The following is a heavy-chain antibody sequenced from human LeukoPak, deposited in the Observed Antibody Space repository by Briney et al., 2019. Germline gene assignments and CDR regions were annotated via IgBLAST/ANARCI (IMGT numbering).Heavy chain of an antibody. Sequence: PSETLSLTCAVYGGSFSGYYWSWIRQPPGKGLEWIGEINHSGSTNYNPSLKSRVTMSVDTSKNQFSLKLSSVTAADTAVYYCASGYYGDYLGYWGQGTLVTVSS. CDR2: INHSGST. J-gene: IGHJ4*02. CDR1: GGSFSGYY. V-gene: IGHV4-34*01. CDR3: ASGYYGDYLGY. D-gene: IGHD4-17*01.